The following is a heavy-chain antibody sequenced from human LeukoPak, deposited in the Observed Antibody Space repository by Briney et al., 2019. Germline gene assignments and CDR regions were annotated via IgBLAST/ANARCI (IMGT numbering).Heavy chain of an antibody. D-gene: IGHD3-10*01. J-gene: IGHJ4*02. CDR2: IQYDGSNK. V-gene: IGHV3-30*02. CDR3: AKEKGITSSAVYY. Sequence: GGSLRHSCAASGFTFSSYGMHWVRQAPGKGLEWVAFIQYDGSNKYYADSVKGRFTISRDNSKNTLYLQMNSLRAEDTAVYYCAKEKGITSSAVYYWGQGTLVTVSS. CDR1: GFTFSSYG.